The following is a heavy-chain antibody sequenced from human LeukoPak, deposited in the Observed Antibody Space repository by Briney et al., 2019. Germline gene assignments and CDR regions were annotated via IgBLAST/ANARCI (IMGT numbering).Heavy chain of an antibody. CDR3: ARGAPDAFDI. V-gene: IGHV4-39*01. Sequence: DPSETLSLTCTVSGGSISSSSYYWGWIRQPPGKGLEWIGSIYYSGSTYYNPSLKSRVTISVDTSKNQFSLKLSSVTAADTAVYYCARGAPDAFDIWGQGTMVTVSS. J-gene: IGHJ3*02. CDR2: IYYSGST. CDR1: GGSISSSSYY.